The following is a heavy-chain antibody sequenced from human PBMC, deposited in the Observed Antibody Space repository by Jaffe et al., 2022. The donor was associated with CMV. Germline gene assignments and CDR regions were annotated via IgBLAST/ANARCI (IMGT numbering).Heavy chain of an antibody. Sequence: QVQLVQSGAEVKKPGASVKVSCKVSGYTLTELSMHWVRQAPGKGLEWMGGFDPEDGETIYAQKFQGRVTMTEDTSTDTAYMELSSLRSEDTAVYYCATGGMGLVVVPRAFDIWGQGTMVTVSS. CDR2: FDPEDGET. CDR3: ATGGMGLVVVPRAFDI. J-gene: IGHJ3*02. V-gene: IGHV1-24*01. CDR1: GYTLTELS. D-gene: IGHD3-22*01.